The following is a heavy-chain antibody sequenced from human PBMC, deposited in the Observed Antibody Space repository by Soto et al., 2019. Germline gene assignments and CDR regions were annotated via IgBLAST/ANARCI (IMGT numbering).Heavy chain of an antibody. Sequence: GGSLRLSCAASGFTFSDYYMSWIRQAPGKGLEWVSYISSSGSTIYYADSVKGRFTITRDNAKNSLYLQINSLRAEDTAVYYCASQPVDTAMVRVYGYWGQGTLVTVSS. D-gene: IGHD5-18*01. V-gene: IGHV3-11*01. J-gene: IGHJ4*02. CDR1: GFTFSDYY. CDR2: ISSSGSTI. CDR3: ASQPVDTAMVRVYGY.